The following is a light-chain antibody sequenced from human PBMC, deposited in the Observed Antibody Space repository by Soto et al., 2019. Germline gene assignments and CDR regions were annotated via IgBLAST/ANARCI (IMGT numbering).Light chain of an antibody. J-gene: IGKJ3*01. Sequence: AIRITQSPFSLSASVGDRVTITCWASQGISSYLAWYQQKPAKAPKLFIYYASSLQSGVPSRFSGSGSGTDYILSIGRLQPEDFANYYCQQYYSTPFTFGPGTKVDIK. V-gene: IGKV1D-43*01. CDR3: QQYYSTPFT. CDR1: QGISSY. CDR2: YAS.